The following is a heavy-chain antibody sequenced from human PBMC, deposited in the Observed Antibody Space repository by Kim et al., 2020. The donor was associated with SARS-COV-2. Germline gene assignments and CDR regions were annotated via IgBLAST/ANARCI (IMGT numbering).Heavy chain of an antibody. J-gene: IGHJ3*02. CDR2: IYYSGST. Sequence: SETLSLTCTVSGGSISSYYWSWIRQPPGKGLEWIGYIYYSGSTNYNPSLKSRVTISVDTSKNQFSLKLSSVTAADTAVYYCARVSSSHTWGAFDIWGQGTMVTVSS. CDR3: ARVSSSHTWGAFDI. CDR1: GGSISSYY. V-gene: IGHV4-59*01. D-gene: IGHD6-13*01.